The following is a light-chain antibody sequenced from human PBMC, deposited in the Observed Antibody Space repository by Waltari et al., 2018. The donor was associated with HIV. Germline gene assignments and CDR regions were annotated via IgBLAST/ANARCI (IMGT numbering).Light chain of an antibody. CDR2: RNN. J-gene: IGLJ2*01. V-gene: IGLV1-47*01. Sequence: QSVLTQSPSASGTPGQRVTISCSGSSSNIGSNYVYWYQQLPGTAPKLLLYRNNQRPSGVPDRFCGSKSGTSASLAISGLRSEDEAHYYCATWTDSLSGVVFGGGTKLRVL. CDR1: SSNIGSNY. CDR3: ATWTDSLSGVV.